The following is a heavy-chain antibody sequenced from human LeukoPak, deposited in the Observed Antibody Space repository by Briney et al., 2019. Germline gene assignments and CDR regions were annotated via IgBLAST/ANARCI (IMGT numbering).Heavy chain of an antibody. CDR2: INPNSGGT. Sequence: GASVKVSCKASGYTFTGYYMHWVRQAPGQGLEWMGWINPNSGGTNYAQKFQGRVTMTRDTSISTAYMELSRLRSDDTAVYHCATLGGPFYYDSSGFDYWGQGTLVTVSS. CDR1: GYTFTGYY. V-gene: IGHV1-2*02. D-gene: IGHD3-22*01. J-gene: IGHJ4*02. CDR3: ATLGGPFYYDSSGFDY.